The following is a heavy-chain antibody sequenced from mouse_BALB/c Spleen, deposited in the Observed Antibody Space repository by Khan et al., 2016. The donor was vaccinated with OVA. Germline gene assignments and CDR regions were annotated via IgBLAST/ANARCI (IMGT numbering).Heavy chain of an antibody. J-gene: IGHJ4*01. CDR2: ITYSGNI. Sequence: EVQLQESGPSLVKPSQTLSLSCSVTSDSITRGFWNWIRKFPGNKFEYLGYITYSGNIYYNPSLKSRISITRDTSKSQYYLQLNSVTTEDTATYYCARSYGSGAMDYWGQGTSVTVSS. CDR1: SDSITRGF. CDR3: ARSYGSGAMDY. D-gene: IGHD1-1*01. V-gene: IGHV3-8*02.